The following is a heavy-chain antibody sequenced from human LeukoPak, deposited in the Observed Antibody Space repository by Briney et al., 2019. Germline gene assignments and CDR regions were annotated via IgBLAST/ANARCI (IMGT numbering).Heavy chain of an antibody. D-gene: IGHD3-3*01. CDR1: GGSFSGYY. Sequence: SETLSLTCAVYGGSFSGYYWSWIRQPPGKGLEWIGEINHSGSTNYNPSLKSRVTISVDTSKNQFSLKLSSVTAADTAVYYCARDLRVLRLSGDAFDIWGQGTMVTVSS. CDR2: INHSGST. V-gene: IGHV4-34*01. CDR3: ARDLRVLRLSGDAFDI. J-gene: IGHJ3*02.